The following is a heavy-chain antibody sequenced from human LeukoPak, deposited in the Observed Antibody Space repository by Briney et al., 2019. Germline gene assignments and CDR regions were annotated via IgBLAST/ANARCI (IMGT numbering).Heavy chain of an antibody. CDR2: IYYTGTT. V-gene: IGHV4-39*07. J-gene: IGHJ5*02. D-gene: IGHD7-27*01. Sequence: SETLSLTSTVSSGSISVTGIDWGWVRQPPGKGLEYIGKIYYTGTTSYNPSLKSRVTISIDTSKNQFSLNLNSVTAADTAFSYCVRVDNLGPYNWFDPWGQGTLVTVSS. CDR3: VRVDNLGPYNWFDP. CDR1: SGSISVTGID.